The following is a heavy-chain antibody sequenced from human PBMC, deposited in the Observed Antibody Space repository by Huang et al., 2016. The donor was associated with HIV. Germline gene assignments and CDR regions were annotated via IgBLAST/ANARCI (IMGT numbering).Heavy chain of an antibody. CDR2: IAPEDGET. CDR1: GYTLTELS. D-gene: IGHD3-22*01. J-gene: IGHJ4*02. CDR3: ATVYRRFRNHDSGDYYFDY. Sequence: QVQLVQSGAEVKKPGASVKVFCKVSGYTLTELSMQWGRQARGKGLEWMGGIAPEDGETIYAQQFQGRVTMTEDTSTDTAFMELSSLRSEDTAVYYCATVYRRFRNHDSGDYYFDYWDQGTLVTVSS. V-gene: IGHV1-24*01.